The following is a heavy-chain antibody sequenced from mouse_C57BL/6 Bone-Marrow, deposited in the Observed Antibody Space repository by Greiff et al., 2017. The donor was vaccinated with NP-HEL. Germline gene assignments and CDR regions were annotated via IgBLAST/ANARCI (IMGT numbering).Heavy chain of an antibody. Sequence: QVQLQQPGAELVKPGASVKLSCKASGYTFTSYWMHWVKQRPGQGLEWIGMIHPNSGSTNYNEKFKSKATLTVAKSSSTAYMQLSSLTSEDSAVYYCARIWYGSSYGAYWGQGTLVTVSA. D-gene: IGHD1-1*01. V-gene: IGHV1-64*01. CDR2: IHPNSGST. J-gene: IGHJ3*01. CDR1: GYTFTSYW. CDR3: ARIWYGSSYGAY.